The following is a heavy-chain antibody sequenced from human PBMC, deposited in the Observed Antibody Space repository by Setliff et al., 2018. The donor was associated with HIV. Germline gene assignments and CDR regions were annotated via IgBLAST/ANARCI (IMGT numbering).Heavy chain of an antibody. CDR2: ISSSGSSI. D-gene: IGHD3-22*01. V-gene: IGHV3-48*04. CDR1: GFTFSSYT. CDR3: ARDWGEHYDSSGFSS. J-gene: IGHJ5*02. Sequence: LRLSCAASGFTFSSYTMNWVRQAPGKGLEWISYISSSGSSIYLANSVKGRFIISRDNAKNALYLQMDSLRAEDTAVYYCARDWGEHYDSSGFSSWGQGTLVTVSS.